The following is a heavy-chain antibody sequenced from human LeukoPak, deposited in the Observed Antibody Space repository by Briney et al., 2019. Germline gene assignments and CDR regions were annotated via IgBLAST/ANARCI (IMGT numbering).Heavy chain of an antibody. J-gene: IGHJ4*02. D-gene: IGHD1-14*01. CDR2: MNPNSGNT. V-gene: IGHV1-8*02. Sequence: ASVKVSCKASGYTFTSYYMHWVRQAPGQGLEWMGWMNPNSGNTGYAQKFQGRVTMTRNTSISTAYMELSSLRSEDTAVYYCARFVAEEPTGGEAVYWGQGTLVTVSS. CDR1: GYTFTSYY. CDR3: ARFVAEEPTGGEAVY.